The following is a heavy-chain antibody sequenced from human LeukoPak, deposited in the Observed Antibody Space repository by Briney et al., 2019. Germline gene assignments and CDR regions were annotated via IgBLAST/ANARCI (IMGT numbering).Heavy chain of an antibody. CDR2: INHSGST. CDR1: GGSFSGYY. CDR3: ARGDYDFWSGRRYYYMDV. Sequence: SETLSLACAVYGGSFSGYYWSWIRQPPGKGLEWIGEINHSGSTNYNPSLKSRVTISVDTSKNQFSLKLRSVTAADTAVYYRARGDYDFWSGRRYYYMDVWGKGTTVTVSS. V-gene: IGHV4-34*01. J-gene: IGHJ6*03. D-gene: IGHD3-3*01.